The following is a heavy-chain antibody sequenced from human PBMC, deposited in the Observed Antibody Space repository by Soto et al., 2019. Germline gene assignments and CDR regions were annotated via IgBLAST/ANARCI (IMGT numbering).Heavy chain of an antibody. J-gene: IGHJ4*02. CDR3: AHSGRTEGGPYYYDSSGYYPYYFDY. V-gene: IGHV2-5*01. D-gene: IGHD3-22*01. Sequence: QITLKESGPPLVKPTQTLTLTCTFSGFSLSTSGVGVGWIRQPPRKALEWLALIYWNDDKRYSPSLKSRLTITKDTSKNQVVLTMTNMDPVDTATYYCAHSGRTEGGPYYYDSSGYYPYYFDYWGQGTLVTVSS. CDR1: GFSLSTSGVG. CDR2: IYWNDDK.